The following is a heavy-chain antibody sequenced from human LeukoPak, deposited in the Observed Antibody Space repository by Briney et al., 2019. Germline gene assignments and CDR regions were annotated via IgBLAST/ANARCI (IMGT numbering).Heavy chain of an antibody. V-gene: IGHV4-34*01. CDR2: INHSGST. D-gene: IGHD3-22*01. Sequence: PSETLSLTCAVYGGSFSGYYWSWLRQPPGKGLEWLGEINHSGSTNYNPSLKSRVTISVDTSKNQFSLKLSSVTAADTAVYYCAREDYYDSSGYFDYWGQGTLVTVSS. J-gene: IGHJ4*02. CDR3: AREDYYDSSGYFDY. CDR1: GGSFSGYY.